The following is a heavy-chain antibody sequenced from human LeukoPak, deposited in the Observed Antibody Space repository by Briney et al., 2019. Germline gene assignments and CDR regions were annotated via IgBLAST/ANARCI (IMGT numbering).Heavy chain of an antibody. CDR1: GGSISSGDYY. D-gene: IGHD3-9*01. V-gene: IGHV4-30-4*08. Sequence: SQTLSLTCTVSGGSISSGDYYWSWIRQPPGKGREWIGYIYYSGSTYYNPSLKSRVTISVATSKNQFSLKLSSVTAADTAVYYCARDLKPRGYYYDMDVWGKGATVTVSS. J-gene: IGHJ6*03. CDR2: IYYSGST. CDR3: ARDLKPRGYYYDMDV.